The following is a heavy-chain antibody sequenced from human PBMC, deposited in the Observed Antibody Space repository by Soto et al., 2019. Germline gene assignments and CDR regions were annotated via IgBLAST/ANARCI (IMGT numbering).Heavy chain of an antibody. D-gene: IGHD5-18*01. CDR3: ARELGIGYSYGLPDY. CDR1: GGTFSSYT. J-gene: IGHJ4*02. CDR2: IIPILGIA. V-gene: IGHV1-69*04. Sequence: SVKVSCKASGGTFSSYTISWVRQAPGQGLEWMGRIIPILGIANYAQKFQGRVTITADKSTSTAYMELSSLRSEDTAVYYCARELGIGYSYGLPDYWGQGTLVTVS.